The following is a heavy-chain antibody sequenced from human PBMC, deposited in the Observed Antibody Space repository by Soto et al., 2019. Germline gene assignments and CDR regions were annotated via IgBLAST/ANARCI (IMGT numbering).Heavy chain of an antibody. CDR3: ARVRGSGSYLYYYYGMDV. Sequence: GGSLRLSCAASGFTFSSYAMHWVRQAPGKGLEWVAVISYDGSNKYYADSVKGRFTISRDNSKNTLYLQMNSLRAEDTAVYYCARVRGSGSYLYYYYGMDVWGQGTTVTVSS. J-gene: IGHJ6*02. CDR1: GFTFSSYA. CDR2: ISYDGSNK. V-gene: IGHV3-30-3*01. D-gene: IGHD3-10*01.